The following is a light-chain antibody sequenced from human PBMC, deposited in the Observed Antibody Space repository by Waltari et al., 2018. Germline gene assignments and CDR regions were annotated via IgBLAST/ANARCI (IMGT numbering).Light chain of an antibody. CDR2: DVS. V-gene: IGLV2-14*03. CDR1: SGDVGAHNY. CDR3: NSYTSSTNVV. Sequence: QSVLTQSASVSGSPGQSITISCTGTSGDVGAHNYVSWYQQHPGKAPQLIIYDVSKRPSGVSNRISASKSGTTASLTISGLQAEDEAHYYCNSYTSSTNVVFGGGTKLTVL. J-gene: IGLJ2*01.